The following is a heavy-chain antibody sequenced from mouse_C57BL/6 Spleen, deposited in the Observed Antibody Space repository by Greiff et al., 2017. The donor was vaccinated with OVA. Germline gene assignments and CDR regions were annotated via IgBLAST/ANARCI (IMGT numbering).Heavy chain of an antibody. CDR2: IDPETGGT. D-gene: IGHD1-1*01. CDR1: GYTFTDYE. V-gene: IGHV1-15*01. CDR3: TRPTVDY. J-gene: IGHJ2*01. Sequence: QVQLKESGAELVRPGASVTLSCKASGYTFTDYEMHWVKQTPVHGLEWIGAIDPETGGTAYNQKFKGKAILTADKSSSTAYMELRSLTSEDSAVYYCTRPTVDYWGQGTTLTVSS.